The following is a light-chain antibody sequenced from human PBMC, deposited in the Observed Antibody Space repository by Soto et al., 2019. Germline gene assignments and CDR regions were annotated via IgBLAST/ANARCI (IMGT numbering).Light chain of an antibody. Sequence: EIVFTQSPVTLSLSPGERATLSCRASQSVRSNFLAWFQQKPGQAPRLLIFGASTRATGIPDRFSGSGSGTDFILTISRLGPEDFAMYYCQHYGDSTWTFGQGTKVDIK. CDR1: QSVRSNF. CDR3: QHYGDSTWT. V-gene: IGKV3-20*01. CDR2: GAS. J-gene: IGKJ1*01.